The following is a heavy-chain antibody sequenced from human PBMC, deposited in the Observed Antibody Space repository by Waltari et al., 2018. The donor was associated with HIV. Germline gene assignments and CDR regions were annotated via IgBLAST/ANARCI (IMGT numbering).Heavy chain of an antibody. V-gene: IGHV3-30-3*01. CDR3: ARGYDSSGFYYYYYGMDV. CDR1: GFTFSSYA. J-gene: IGHJ6*02. D-gene: IGHD3-22*01. Sequence: QVQLVESGGGVVQPGRSLRLSCAASGFTFSSYAMHWVRQAPGTGLEWVAVISYDGSNKYYADSVKGRFTISRDNSKNTLYLQMNSLRAEDTAVYYCARGYDSSGFYYYYYGMDVWGQGTTVTVSS. CDR2: ISYDGSNK.